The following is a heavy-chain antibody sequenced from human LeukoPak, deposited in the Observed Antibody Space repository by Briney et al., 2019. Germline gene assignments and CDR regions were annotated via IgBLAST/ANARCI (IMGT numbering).Heavy chain of an antibody. D-gene: IGHD6-13*01. V-gene: IGHV3-21*01. Sequence: GGSLRLSCAASGFTFSSYSMNWVRQAPGKGLEWVSSISSSSSYIYYADSVKGRFTISRGNAKNSLYLQMNSLRAEDTAVYYCARDSIAAAGKYYYYGMDVWGQGTTVTVSS. J-gene: IGHJ6*02. CDR3: ARDSIAAAGKYYYYGMDV. CDR2: ISSSSSYI. CDR1: GFTFSSYS.